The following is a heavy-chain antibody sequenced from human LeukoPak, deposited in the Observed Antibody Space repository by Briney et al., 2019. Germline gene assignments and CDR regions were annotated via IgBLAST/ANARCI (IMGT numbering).Heavy chain of an antibody. CDR1: GFTFSTYA. J-gene: IGHJ3*01. Sequence: PVGSLRLSCAASGFTFSTYAMSWVRQAPGMGLEWVSTISGSGGSTYYADSVKGRFTISRDNSNNTQYLQMNSLRAEDTAVYYCAKRDRYGWGQGTMVTVSS. CDR3: AKRDRYG. D-gene: IGHD3-16*02. CDR2: ISGSGGST. V-gene: IGHV3-23*01.